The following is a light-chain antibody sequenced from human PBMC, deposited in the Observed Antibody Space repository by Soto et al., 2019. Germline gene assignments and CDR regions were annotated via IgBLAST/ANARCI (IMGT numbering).Light chain of an antibody. CDR2: GLS. CDR1: QSVSSSY. CDR3: DQYPGYS. J-gene: IGKJ2*01. Sequence: EIVLTQSPGTLSLSPGERATLSCRASQSVSSSYLAWYQQQPGQAPRLLNYGLSSRATGIPDRFTGSVSGTDFTLTTSSLEPVVFAVYYCDQYPGYSFGQGTKLAIK. V-gene: IGKV3-20*01.